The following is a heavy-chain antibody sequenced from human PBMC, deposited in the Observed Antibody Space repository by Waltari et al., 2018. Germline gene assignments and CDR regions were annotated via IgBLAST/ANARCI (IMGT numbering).Heavy chain of an antibody. Sequence: QVQLVESGGGVVQPGRSGRLYCSHSGFPLSSSAYYWFRQAPVKGLEWIEVISYDGSNKYYAYSVKGRFTISRDNSKNTLYLQMNSLGAEDTAVYYCARGTGGAFDIWGQGTMVTVSS. J-gene: IGHJ3*02. CDR2: ISYDGSNK. V-gene: IGHV3-30*01. CDR3: ARGTGGAFDI. D-gene: IGHD1-26*01. CDR1: GFPLSSSA.